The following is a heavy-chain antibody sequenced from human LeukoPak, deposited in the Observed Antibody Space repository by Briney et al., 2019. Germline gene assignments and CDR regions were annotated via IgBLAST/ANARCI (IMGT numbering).Heavy chain of an antibody. V-gene: IGHV4-31*03. CDR2: IYYSGST. CDR1: GGSISSGGYY. D-gene: IGHD6-6*01. Sequence: PSETLSLTCTVSGGSISSGGYYWSWIRQHPGKGLEWIGYIYYSGSTYYNPSLKSRVTISVDTSKNQFSLELSSVTAADTAVYYCARARLVGDNWFDPWGQGTLVTVSS. CDR3: ARARLVGDNWFDP. J-gene: IGHJ5*02.